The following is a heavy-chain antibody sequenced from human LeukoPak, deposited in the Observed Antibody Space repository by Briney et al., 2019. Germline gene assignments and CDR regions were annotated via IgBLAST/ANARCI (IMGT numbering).Heavy chain of an antibody. V-gene: IGHV1-69*04. CDR2: IIPILGIA. CDR3: ASGRMGDLSFDY. D-gene: IGHD3-16*01. Sequence: SVKVSCKASGGTFSSYAISWVRQAPGQGLEWMGRIIPILGIANYAQKFQGRVTITADKSTGTAYMELSSLRSEDTAVYYCASGRMGDLSFDYWGQGTLVTVSS. CDR1: GGTFSSYA. J-gene: IGHJ4*02.